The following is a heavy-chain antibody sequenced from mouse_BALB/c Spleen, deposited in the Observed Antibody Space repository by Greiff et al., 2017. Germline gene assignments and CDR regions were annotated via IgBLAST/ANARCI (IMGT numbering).Heavy chain of an antibody. J-gene: IGHJ4*01. CDR1: GFTFSSIG. D-gene: IGHD2-2*01. CDR3: ARWLPYYYAMDY. Sequence: EVMLVESGGGLVQPGGSRKLSCAASGFTFSSIGMHWVRQAPEKGLEWVAYISSGSSTIYYADTVKGRFTISRDNPKNTLFLQMTSLRSEDTAMYYCARWLPYYYAMDYWGQGTSVTVSS. CDR2: ISSGSSTI. V-gene: IGHV5-17*02.